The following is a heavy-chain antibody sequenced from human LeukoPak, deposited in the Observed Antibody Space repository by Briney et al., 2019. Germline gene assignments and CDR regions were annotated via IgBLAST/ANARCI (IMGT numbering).Heavy chain of an antibody. CDR3: ARHGFEYYYDSSGYYKPYNWFDP. D-gene: IGHD3-22*01. CDR2: IYTSGST. Sequence: SETLSLTCTVSGGPISSYYWSWIRQPAGKGLEWIGRIYTSGSTNYNPSLKSRVTMSVDTSKNQFSLKLSSVTAADTAVYYCARHGFEYYYDSSGYYKPYNWFDPWGQGTLVTVSS. J-gene: IGHJ5*02. V-gene: IGHV4-4*07. CDR1: GGPISSYY.